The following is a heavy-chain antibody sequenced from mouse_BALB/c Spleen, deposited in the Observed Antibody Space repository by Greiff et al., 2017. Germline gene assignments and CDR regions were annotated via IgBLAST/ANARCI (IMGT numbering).Heavy chain of an antibody. D-gene: IGHD2-3*01. CDR1: GYAFSSYW. Sequence: QVQLQQSGAELVRPGSSVKISCKASGYAFSSYWMNWVKQRPGQGLEWIGQIYPGDGDTNYNGKFKGKATLTADKSSSTAYMQLSSLTSEDSAVYFCARSYVIYDGYYFDYWGQGTTLTVSS. CDR2: IYPGDGDT. J-gene: IGHJ2*01. CDR3: ARSYVIYDGYYFDY. V-gene: IGHV1-80*01.